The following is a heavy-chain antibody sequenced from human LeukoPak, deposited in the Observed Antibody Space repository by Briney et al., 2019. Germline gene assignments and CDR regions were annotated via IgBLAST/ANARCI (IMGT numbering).Heavy chain of an antibody. D-gene: IGHD3-10*01. CDR2: ISGSGGST. J-gene: IGHJ4*02. V-gene: IGHV3-23*01. Sequence: QPGGSLRLSCAAPGFTFSFYAMSWVRQAPGKGLEWVSAISGSGGSTYYADSVKGRFTISRDNSKNTLYLQMNSLRAEDTAVYYCAKDFGSGSYVDYWGQGTLVTVSS. CDR1: GFTFSFYA. CDR3: AKDFGSGSYVDY.